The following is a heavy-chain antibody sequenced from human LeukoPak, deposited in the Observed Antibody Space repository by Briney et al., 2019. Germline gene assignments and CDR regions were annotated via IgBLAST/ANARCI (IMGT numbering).Heavy chain of an antibody. D-gene: IGHD2-15*01. V-gene: IGHV1-2*02. Sequence: SSVKVSCKASGYTFTSYYMHGVRQAPGQGLEWRGWINPNSGGTDYAQKFQGRVTMTRDTSISTAYTELSRLRSDDTAVYYCARAKDIVVVVAATPRRGWFDPWGQGTLVTVSS. J-gene: IGHJ5*02. CDR2: INPNSGGT. CDR3: ARAKDIVVVVAATPRRGWFDP. CDR1: GYTFTSYY.